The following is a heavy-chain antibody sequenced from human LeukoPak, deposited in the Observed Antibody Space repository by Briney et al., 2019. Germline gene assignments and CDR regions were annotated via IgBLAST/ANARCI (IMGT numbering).Heavy chain of an antibody. Sequence: GASVKVSCKASGYTFTSYGISWVRQAPGQGLEWMGWISAYNGNTNYAQKLQGRVTMTTDTSTSTAYMELRSLRSEDTAVYYCARGSRYDSSGYYYYSPRYAFDIWGQGTMVTVSS. D-gene: IGHD3-22*01. CDR2: ISAYNGNT. CDR3: ARGSRYDSSGYYYYSPRYAFDI. V-gene: IGHV1-18*01. CDR1: GYTFTSYG. J-gene: IGHJ3*02.